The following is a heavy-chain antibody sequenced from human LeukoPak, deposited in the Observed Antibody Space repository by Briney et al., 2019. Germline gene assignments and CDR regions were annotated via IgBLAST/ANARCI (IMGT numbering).Heavy chain of an antibody. V-gene: IGHV1-18*01. CDR1: GYTFNSYG. CDR3: ARGLIVLTQGVIGPSNY. D-gene: IGHD3-10*01. CDR2: LSNYNGNT. Sequence: GASVKVSCKASGYTFNSYGISWVRQAPGQGLEWMGWLSNYNGNTYYAQKFQGRVTMTTDTSTTTAYMELRSLRSDDTAVYYCARGLIVLTQGVIGPSNYWGQGTLVTVSS. J-gene: IGHJ4*02.